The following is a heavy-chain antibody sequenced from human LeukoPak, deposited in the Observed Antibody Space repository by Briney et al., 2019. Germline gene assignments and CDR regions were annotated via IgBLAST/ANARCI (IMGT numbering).Heavy chain of an antibody. CDR1: GGSISSSSDY. CDR2: IYDSGRT. Sequence: SETLSLTCTVSGGSISSSSDYWGWIRQPPGKGLEWIVSIYDSGRTYNNPSLKSRVTISVDTSKNQFSLNLSSVTAAETAVYYCARHRWDGTFNFDYWGQGTLVPVSS. D-gene: IGHD1-1*01. V-gene: IGHV4-39*01. CDR3: ARHRWDGTFNFDY. J-gene: IGHJ4*02.